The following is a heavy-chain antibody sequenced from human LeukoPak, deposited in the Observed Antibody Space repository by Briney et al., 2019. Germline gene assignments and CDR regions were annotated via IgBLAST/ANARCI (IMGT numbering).Heavy chain of an antibody. Sequence: PGGSLRLSCAASGFTFSSYWMSWVRQAPGKGLEWVANIKQDGSEKYYVDSVKGRFTISRDNAKNPLYLQMNSLRAEDTAVYYCARMLSSSPTDLYYYYYMDVWGKGTTVTVSS. CDR3: ARMLSSSPTDLYYYYYMDV. V-gene: IGHV3-7*01. J-gene: IGHJ6*03. CDR2: IKQDGSEK. CDR1: GFTFSSYW. D-gene: IGHD6-6*01.